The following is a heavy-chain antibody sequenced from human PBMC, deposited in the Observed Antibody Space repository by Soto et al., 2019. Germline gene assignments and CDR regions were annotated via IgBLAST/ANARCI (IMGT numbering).Heavy chain of an antibody. D-gene: IGHD3-10*01. CDR2: ISYDGSNK. V-gene: IGHV3-30*18. Sequence: PGGSLRLSCAASGFTFSSYGMHWVRQAPGKGLEWVAVISYDGSNKYYAESVKGRFTISRDNSKNTLYLQMNSLRAEDTAVYYCAKGYHPMVRGVYFDYWGQGTLVTVSS. CDR1: GFTFSSYG. CDR3: AKGYHPMVRGVYFDY. J-gene: IGHJ4*02.